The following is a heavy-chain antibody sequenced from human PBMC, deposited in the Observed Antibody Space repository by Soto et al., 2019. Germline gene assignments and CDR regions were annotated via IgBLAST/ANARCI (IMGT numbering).Heavy chain of an antibody. CDR1: GYTFTSYG. Sequence: GASVKVSCKASGYTFTSYGISWVRQAPGQGLEWMGWIGAYTGNTNYAQNLQGRVTMTTDTSTSTAYMELRSLRSDDTAVYYCARQYGSNYDQWFDPWGQGTLVTVPQ. J-gene: IGHJ5*02. D-gene: IGHD4-4*01. V-gene: IGHV1-18*01. CDR2: IGAYTGNT. CDR3: ARQYGSNYDQWFDP.